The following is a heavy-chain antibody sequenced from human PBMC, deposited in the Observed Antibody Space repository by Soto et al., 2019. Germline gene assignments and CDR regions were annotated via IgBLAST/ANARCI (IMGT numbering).Heavy chain of an antibody. CDR3: ARDVSPGSSSLYLDAFDI. CDR2: IKKDGSKI. CDR1: GFSFASSW. Sequence: EVQLVESGGDLVQPGGSLRLSCAASGFSFASSWMTWVRQAPGKGLEWVANIKKDGSKINYLDSVRGRFTVSRDNAKNTLYREMNSLRAEDTALYYYARDVSPGSSSLYLDAFDIWGQGTMVTVSS. J-gene: IGHJ3*02. D-gene: IGHD6-13*01. V-gene: IGHV3-7*05.